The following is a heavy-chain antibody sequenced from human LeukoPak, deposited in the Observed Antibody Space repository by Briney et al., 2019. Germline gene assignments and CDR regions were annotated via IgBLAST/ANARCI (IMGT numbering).Heavy chain of an antibody. CDR3: ARPLKARSYYYYMDV. D-gene: IGHD6-6*01. CDR1: GGTFSSYA. J-gene: IGHJ6*03. CDR2: IIPIFGTA. V-gene: IGHV1-69*05. Sequence: ASVKVSCKASGGTFSSYAISWVRQAPGQGLEWMGGIIPIFGTANYAQKFQGRVTITTDESTSTAYMELSSLRSEDTAVYYCARPLKARSYYYYMDVWGKGTTVTVSS.